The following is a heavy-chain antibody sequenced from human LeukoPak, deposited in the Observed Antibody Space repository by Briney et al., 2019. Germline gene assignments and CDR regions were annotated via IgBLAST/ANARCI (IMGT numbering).Heavy chain of an antibody. V-gene: IGHV4-34*01. D-gene: IGHD3-3*01. CDR1: GGSFGNYY. J-gene: IGHJ4*02. CDR3: TIGPGGYYFDY. CDR2: INQGGNT. Sequence: SETLSLTCTVYGGSFGNYYWSWIRQPPGKGLEWIAEINQGGNTNYNPSLKSRVTISLDTSKNQFSLKLSSVSAADTAVYYCTIGPGGYYFDYWGQGTLVTVSS.